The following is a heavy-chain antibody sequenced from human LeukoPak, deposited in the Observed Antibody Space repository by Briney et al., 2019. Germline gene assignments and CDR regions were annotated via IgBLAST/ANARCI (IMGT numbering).Heavy chain of an antibody. CDR2: IYPGDSDT. V-gene: IGHV5-51*01. J-gene: IGHJ4*02. Sequence: GESLKISCKGSGYSFTSYWIGWVRQMPGKGLEWMGIIYPGDSDTRYGPSFQGQVTISADKSISTAYLQWSSLKASDTAMYYCARQGWELLHYFDYWGQGTLVTVSS. D-gene: IGHD1-26*01. CDR3: ARQGWELLHYFDY. CDR1: GYSFTSYW.